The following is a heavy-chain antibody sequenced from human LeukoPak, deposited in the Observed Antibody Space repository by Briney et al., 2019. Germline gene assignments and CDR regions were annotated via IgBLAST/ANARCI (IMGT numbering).Heavy chain of an antibody. CDR2: ISGSGGST. Sequence: GGSLRLSCAASGFTFSSYAMSWVRQAPGKGLEWVSGISGSGGSTLYADSVKGRFTISRDNSKKTAYLQMNSLRAEDTAVYYCAKVVSRRVTNYFDYWGQGALVTVSS. V-gene: IGHV3-23*01. D-gene: IGHD2-21*02. CDR1: GFTFSSYA. J-gene: IGHJ4*02. CDR3: AKVVSRRVTNYFDY.